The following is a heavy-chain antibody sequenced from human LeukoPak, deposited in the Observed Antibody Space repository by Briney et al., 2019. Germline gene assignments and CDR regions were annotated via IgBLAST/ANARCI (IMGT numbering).Heavy chain of an antibody. J-gene: IGHJ6*03. CDR2: IYYSGST. CDR1: GGSISSYY. D-gene: IGHD3-3*01. CDR3: ARGATLAYDFWSGYYHYYYYMDV. Sequence: PSETLSLTCTVPGGSISSYYWSWIRQPPGKGLEWIGYIYYSGSTNYNPSLKSRVTISVDTSKNQFSLKLCSVTAADTAVYYCARGATLAYDFWSGYYHYYYYMDVWGKGTTVTVSS. V-gene: IGHV4-59*01.